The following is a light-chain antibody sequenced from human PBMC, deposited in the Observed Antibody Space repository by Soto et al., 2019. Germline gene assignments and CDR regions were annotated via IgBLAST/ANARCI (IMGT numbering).Light chain of an antibody. CDR2: EVS. CDR1: SSDVGGYNY. J-gene: IGLJ2*01. Sequence: QSVLTQPPSASGSPGQSVTISCTGTSSDVGGYNYVSWYQQHPDKAPKLIIYEVSKRPSGVPDCFSGSKSGNTASLTVSGLQAEDEADYYCSSYGGYNNVIFGGGTKLTVL. CDR3: SSYGGYNNVI. V-gene: IGLV2-8*01.